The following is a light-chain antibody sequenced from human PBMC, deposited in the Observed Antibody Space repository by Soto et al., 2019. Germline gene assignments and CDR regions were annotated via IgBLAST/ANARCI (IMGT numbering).Light chain of an antibody. CDR1: TSNIASNS. CDR2: SSD. J-gene: IGLJ3*02. CDR3: AAWDDSLNGWV. V-gene: IGLV1-44*01. Sequence: QSVLTQPPSASGTPGQRVTISCSGSTSNIASNSVNWYQQLPGTAPKLLLYSSDRRPSGVPDRFSGSKSGTSASLAINGLQPEDEADYYCAAWDDSLNGWVFGGGTKLTVL.